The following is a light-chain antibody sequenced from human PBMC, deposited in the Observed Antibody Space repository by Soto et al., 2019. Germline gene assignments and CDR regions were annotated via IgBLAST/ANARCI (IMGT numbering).Light chain of an antibody. Sequence: EIVMTQSPATLSVSPGERATLSCRASQSVSSNLAWYQQKPGQAPRLLIYGASTRATGIAARFSCSGSGTGFTRTISSLKSEDFAVYSCQQYNNWPVYTFGLGTKLEIK. V-gene: IGKV3-15*01. CDR3: QQYNNWPVYT. CDR1: QSVSSN. J-gene: IGKJ2*01. CDR2: GAS.